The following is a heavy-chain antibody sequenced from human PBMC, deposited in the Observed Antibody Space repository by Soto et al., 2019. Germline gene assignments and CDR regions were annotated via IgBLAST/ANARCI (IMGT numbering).Heavy chain of an antibody. V-gene: IGHV5-51*01. CDR3: ARQDGADTYYFDY. J-gene: IGHJ4*02. CDR1: GYTFSSYW. Sequence: PGESLKISCKGSGYTFSSYWIAWVRQMPGKGLEWMGIIYPGDSDTRYRPSFQGQVTISVDKSISTAYLQWTNLKASDTAMYYCARQDGADTYYFDYWGQGTLVTVSS. CDR2: IYPGDSDT. D-gene: IGHD3-16*01.